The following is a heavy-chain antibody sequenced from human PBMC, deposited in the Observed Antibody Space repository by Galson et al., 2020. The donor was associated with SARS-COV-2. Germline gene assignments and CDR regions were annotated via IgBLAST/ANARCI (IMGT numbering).Heavy chain of an antibody. CDR2: IYYSGST. D-gene: IGHD3-16*02. J-gene: IGHJ4*02. Sequence: SQTLSLTCTVSGGSISSYYWSWIRQPPGNGLEWIGYIYYSGSTNYNPSLKSRVTISVDTSKNQFSLKLRSVTAADTAVYYCARGDYVWGSYRAWGQGTLVTVSS. CDR3: ARGDYVWGSYRA. V-gene: IGHV4-59*01. CDR1: GGSISSYY.